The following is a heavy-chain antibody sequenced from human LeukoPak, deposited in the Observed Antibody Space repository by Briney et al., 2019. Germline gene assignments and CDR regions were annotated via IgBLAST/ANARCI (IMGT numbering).Heavy chain of an antibody. Sequence: ASVKVSCKASGGTFSSYAISWVRQAPGQGLEWMGGIIPIFGTANYAQKFQGRVTITTDESTSTAYMELSSLRSEDTAVYYCARPRARGGAFDIWGQGTMVTVSS. V-gene: IGHV1-69*05. CDR1: GGTFSSYA. CDR3: ARPRARGGAFDI. J-gene: IGHJ3*02. D-gene: IGHD3-16*01. CDR2: IIPIFGTA.